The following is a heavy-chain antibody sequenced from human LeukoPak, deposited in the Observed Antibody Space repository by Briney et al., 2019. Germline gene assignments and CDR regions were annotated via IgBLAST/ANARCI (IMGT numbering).Heavy chain of an antibody. CDR3: ARKGGDGYNFELAFDI. J-gene: IGHJ3*02. CDR1: GFTFSSYW. Sequence: QTGGSLRLSCAASGFTFSSYWMSWVRQAPGKGLEWVANIKQDGSEKYYVDSVKGRFTISRDNAKNSLYLQMNSLRAEDTAVYYCARKGGDGYNFELAFDIWGQGTMVTVSS. CDR2: IKQDGSEK. D-gene: IGHD5-24*01. V-gene: IGHV3-7*01.